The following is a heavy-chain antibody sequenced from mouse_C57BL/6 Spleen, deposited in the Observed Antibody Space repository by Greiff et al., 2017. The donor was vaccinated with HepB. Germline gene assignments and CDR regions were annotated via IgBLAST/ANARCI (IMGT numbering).Heavy chain of an antibody. CDR3: ARDTTVSYYAMDY. D-gene: IGHD1-1*01. J-gene: IGHJ4*01. V-gene: IGHV1-85*01. Sequence: QVQLKQSGPELVKPGASVKLSCKASGYTFTSYDINWVKQRPGQGLEWIGWIYPRNGSTKYNEKFKSKATLTVDTSSSTAYMELHSLTSEDSAVYFCARDTTVSYYAMDYWGQGTSVTVSS. CDR2: IYPRNGST. CDR1: GYTFTSYD.